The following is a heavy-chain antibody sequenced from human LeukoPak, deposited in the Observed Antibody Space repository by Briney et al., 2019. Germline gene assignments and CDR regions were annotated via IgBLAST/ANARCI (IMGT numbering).Heavy chain of an antibody. D-gene: IGHD6-19*01. CDR1: GFTFSSYW. CDR2: IKQDGSEK. V-gene: IGHV3-7*01. CDR3: ARGPQQKYSSGWYEYYYYYYYMDV. Sequence: PGGSLRLSCAASGFTFSSYWMSWVRQAPGKGLEWVANIKQDGSEKYYVDSVKGRFTISRDNAKNSLYLQMNSLRAEDTAAYYCARGPQQKYSSGWYEYYYYYYYMDVWGKGTTVTVSS. J-gene: IGHJ6*03.